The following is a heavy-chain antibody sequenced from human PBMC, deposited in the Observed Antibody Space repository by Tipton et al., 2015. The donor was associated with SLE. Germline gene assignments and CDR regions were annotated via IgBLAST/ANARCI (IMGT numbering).Heavy chain of an antibody. CDR3: ARDTSMAVAGYFDY. CDR2: IIPILGIA. Sequence: QLVQSGAEVKKPGSSVKVSCKASGGTFSSYTISWVRQAPGQGLEWMGRIIPILGIANYAQKFQGRVTITADESTSTAYMELSSLRCEDTAVYYCARDTSMAVAGYFDYWGQGTLVTVSS. J-gene: IGHJ4*02. CDR1: GGTFSSYT. V-gene: IGHV1-69*09. D-gene: IGHD6-19*01.